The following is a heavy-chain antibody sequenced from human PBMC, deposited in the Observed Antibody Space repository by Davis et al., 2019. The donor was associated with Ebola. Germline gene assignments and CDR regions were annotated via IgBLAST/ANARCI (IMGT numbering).Heavy chain of an antibody. CDR3: ARLAIYRAYFDY. V-gene: IGHV4-61*08. D-gene: IGHD4-11*01. CDR2: IYYSGST. J-gene: IGHJ4*02. Sequence: SETLSLTCTVSGGSVSSGGYYWNWLRQPPGKGLEWIGYIYYSGSTDYSPSLRGRATISLDTSKNQFSLRLTSVTAADTAVYYCARLAIYRAYFDYWGQGTLVTVSS. CDR1: GGSVSSGGYY.